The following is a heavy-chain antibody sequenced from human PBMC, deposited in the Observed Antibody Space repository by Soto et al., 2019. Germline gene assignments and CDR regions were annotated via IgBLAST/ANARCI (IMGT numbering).Heavy chain of an antibody. CDR3: AREMETIPYFDY. CDR2: IYYSGGT. J-gene: IGHJ4*02. CDR1: GGSISSYY. V-gene: IGHV4-59*01. D-gene: IGHD3-3*01. Sequence: QVQLQESGPGLVKPSETLSLTCTVSGGSISSYYWSWIRQPPGKGLEWIGYIYYSGGTNYNPSLKIRVTISVDTYKNQFSLKLSSVTAADTAVYYCAREMETIPYFDYWGQGTLVTVSS.